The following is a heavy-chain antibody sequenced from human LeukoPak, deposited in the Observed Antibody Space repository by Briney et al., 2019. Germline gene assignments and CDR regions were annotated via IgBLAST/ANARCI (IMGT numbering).Heavy chain of an antibody. D-gene: IGHD1-20*01. CDR2: INSDGSYI. CDR1: GFTFSSHW. V-gene: IGHV3-7*01. Sequence: PGGSLRLSCAASGFTFSSHWMTWVRQAPGKGGEGVACINSDGSYIQYVDSVKGRFSISTDNAKNSLFLQMSSLRAEDTAMYYCVRDSSWNNNNWYAWGFDCWGQGALVAVSS. CDR3: VRDSSWNNNNWYAWGFDC. J-gene: IGHJ4*02.